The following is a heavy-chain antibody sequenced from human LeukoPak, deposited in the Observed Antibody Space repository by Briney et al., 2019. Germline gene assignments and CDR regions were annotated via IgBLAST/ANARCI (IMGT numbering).Heavy chain of an antibody. CDR2: IKQDGSEK. V-gene: IGHV3-7*03. CDR1: GLTFSSYW. Sequence: PGGSLRLSCEVSGLTFSSYWMSWVRQAPGKGLEWVANIKQDGSEKYYVDSVKGRFTISRDNAKNSLYLQMNSLRAEDTALYYCAKGSDSNSWSWFDPWGQGTLVTVSS. CDR3: AKGSDSNSWSWFDP. J-gene: IGHJ5*02. D-gene: IGHD6-13*01.